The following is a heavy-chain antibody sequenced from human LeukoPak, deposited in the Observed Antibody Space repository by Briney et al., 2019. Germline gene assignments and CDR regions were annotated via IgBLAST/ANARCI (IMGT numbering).Heavy chain of an antibody. J-gene: IGHJ6*02. V-gene: IGHV4-39*07. Sequence: SETLSLTCTVSGGSISSGGYYWSWIRQPPGKGLEWIGEINHSGSTNNNPSLKSRVTISVDTSKNQFSLKLSSVTAADTAVYYCARGVWYSGSYSNYYYYYGMDVWGQGTTVTVSS. CDR1: GGSISSGGYY. CDR2: INHSGST. D-gene: IGHD1-26*01. CDR3: ARGVWYSGSYSNYYYYYGMDV.